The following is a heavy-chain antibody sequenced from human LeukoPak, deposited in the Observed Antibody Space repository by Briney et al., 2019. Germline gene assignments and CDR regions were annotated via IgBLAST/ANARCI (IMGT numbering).Heavy chain of an antibody. V-gene: IGHV4-59*01. J-gene: IGHJ4*02. CDR3: ARGRWFGKTHFDY. Sequence: SETLSLTCFVSGDSISPFSWSWIRQPPGKGLEWIGYLYNSGSTNYNPSLKSRVTLSIDTSKNHFSLKLTSVTAADTAVYYCARGRWFGKTHFDYWGQGTLVTVSS. CDR2: LYNSGST. CDR1: GDSISPFS. D-gene: IGHD3-10*01.